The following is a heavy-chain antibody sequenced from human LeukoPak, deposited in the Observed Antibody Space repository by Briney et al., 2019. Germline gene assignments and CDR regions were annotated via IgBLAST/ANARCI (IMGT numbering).Heavy chain of an antibody. V-gene: IGHV4-59*08. D-gene: IGHD6-19*01. Sequence: SETLSLTCTVSGGSISSYYWSWIRQPPGKGLEWIGYIYYSGSTSYNPSLKSRVTISVDTSKNQFSLKLSSVTAADTAVYYCARFGGWYYFDYWGQGTLVTVSS. CDR3: ARFGGWYYFDY. CDR2: IYYSGST. CDR1: GGSISSYY. J-gene: IGHJ4*02.